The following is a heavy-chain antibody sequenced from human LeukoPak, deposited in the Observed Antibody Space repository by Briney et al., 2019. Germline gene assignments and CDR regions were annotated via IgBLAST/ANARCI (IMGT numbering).Heavy chain of an antibody. CDR3: ARDRGFLSFDY. V-gene: IGHV3-7*01. Sequence: GGSLGLSCAASGFTFSNYWISWVRQAPGKGLEWVANINQDGSENNFVDSVRGRFTISRDNAKNSLYLQMNSLRAEDTAVYYCARDRGFLSFDYWGQGTQVTVSS. J-gene: IGHJ4*02. CDR2: INQDGSEN. D-gene: IGHD2/OR15-2a*01. CDR1: GFTFSNYW.